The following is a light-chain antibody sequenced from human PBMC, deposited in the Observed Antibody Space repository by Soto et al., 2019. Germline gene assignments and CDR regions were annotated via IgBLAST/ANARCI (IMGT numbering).Light chain of an antibody. V-gene: IGKV4-1*01. J-gene: IGKJ5*01. CDR1: QSVLYSSNNKNY. CDR3: QQRSNWPSIT. CDR2: WAS. Sequence: DIVMTQSPDSLAVSLGERATINCKSSQSVLYSSNNKNYLAWYQQKPGQPPKALIYWASTRESGVPDRFSGSGSGTEFTLTINSLEPEDFAVYYCQQRSNWPSITFGQGTRLEIK.